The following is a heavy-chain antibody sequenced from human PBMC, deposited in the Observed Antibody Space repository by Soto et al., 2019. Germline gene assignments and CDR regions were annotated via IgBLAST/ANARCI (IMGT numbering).Heavy chain of an antibody. CDR2: ISSSSSMI. J-gene: IGHJ6*02. CDR3: AREGEHNDVCVACGMDV. CDR1: GFTFSDYY. D-gene: IGHD3-3*01. V-gene: IGHV3-11*01. Sequence: QVQLVESGGALVKPGGSLRLSCAASGFTFSDYYMSWIRQAPGKGLEWVSYISSSSSMIYYADSVKGRFTISRDNAENSLYLQMNSLRAEDTAVYFCAREGEHNDVCVACGMDVWGQGTTVTISS.